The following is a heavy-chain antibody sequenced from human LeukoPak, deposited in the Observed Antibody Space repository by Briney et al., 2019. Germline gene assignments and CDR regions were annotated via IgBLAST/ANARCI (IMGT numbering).Heavy chain of an antibody. Sequence: GGSLRLSCAASGFTFSNAWMSWVRQAPGKGLEWVGRIKSKTDGGTTDYAAPVKGRFTISRDDSKNTLYLQMNSLKTEDTAVYYCTTNYYDSSGYHSVWGQGTLVTVPS. CDR2: IKSKTDGGTT. D-gene: IGHD3-22*01. CDR1: GFTFSNAW. V-gene: IGHV3-15*01. CDR3: TTNYYDSSGYHSV. J-gene: IGHJ4*02.